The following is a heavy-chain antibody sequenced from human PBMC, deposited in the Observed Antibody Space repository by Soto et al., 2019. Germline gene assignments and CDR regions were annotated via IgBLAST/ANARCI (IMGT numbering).Heavy chain of an antibody. Sequence: PGESLKISCKGSGYSFTSYWIGWVRQMHGKGLEWMGIIYPGDSDTRYSPSFQGQVTISADKSISTAYLQWSSLKASDTAMYYCARLPTRGRYYYYGMDVWGQGTTVTVSS. V-gene: IGHV5-51*01. D-gene: IGHD3-16*01. J-gene: IGHJ6*02. CDR3: ARLPTRGRYYYYGMDV. CDR1: GYSFTSYW. CDR2: IYPGDSDT.